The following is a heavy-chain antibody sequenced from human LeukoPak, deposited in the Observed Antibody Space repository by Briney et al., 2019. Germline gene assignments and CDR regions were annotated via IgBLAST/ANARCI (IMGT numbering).Heavy chain of an antibody. Sequence: PSETLSLTCTVSGGSISRHYWSWIRQPPGKGLEWIGYIYYSGSTNYNPSLKSRVTISADTSKDQISLNLSSVTAADTAVYYCARYIRSSEYYVDVWGKGTTVTVSS. J-gene: IGHJ6*03. CDR3: ARYIRSSEYYVDV. D-gene: IGHD3-3*01. V-gene: IGHV4-59*11. CDR2: IYYSGST. CDR1: GGSISRHY.